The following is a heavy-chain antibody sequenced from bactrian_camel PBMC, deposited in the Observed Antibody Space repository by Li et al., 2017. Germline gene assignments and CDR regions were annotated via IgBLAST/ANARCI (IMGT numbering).Heavy chain of an antibody. Sequence: QVQLVESGGGSVQAGGSLRLSCVPARVTSSTRSMAWFRQGSGEGVVGREGVAAIEGDGTTTYADSVKGRFTISKDNAQNTLSLQMHSLKLEDSAMYYCAAGSETYDSPSAEPGPVCDYNYWGQGTQVTVS. V-gene: IGHV3S26*01. CDR1: RVTSSTRS. D-gene: IGHD4*01. J-gene: IGHJ4*01. CDR3: AAGSETYDSPSAEPGPVCDYNY. CDR2: IEGDGTT.